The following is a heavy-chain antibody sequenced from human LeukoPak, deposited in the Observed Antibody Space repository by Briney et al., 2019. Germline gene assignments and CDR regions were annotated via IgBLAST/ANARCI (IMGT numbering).Heavy chain of an antibody. CDR2: IYYSGTT. J-gene: IGHJ4*02. Sequence: PSETLSLTCTVSGGSISIFYWSWIRQPPGKGLEWIGDIYYSGTTNYNPSLKSRVTISLDTSKNKFSLRLSSVTAADAAVNDFEKSDAVAPTPPNFDYWGQGTLVTVSS. V-gene: IGHV4-59*01. D-gene: IGHD6-19*01. CDR1: GGSISIFY. CDR3: EKSDAVAPTPPNFDY.